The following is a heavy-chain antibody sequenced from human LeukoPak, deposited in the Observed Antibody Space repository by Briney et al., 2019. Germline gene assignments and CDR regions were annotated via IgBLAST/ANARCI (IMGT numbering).Heavy chain of an antibody. V-gene: IGHV4-34*01. Sequence: SETLSLTCAVYGGSFSGYYWSWIRQPPGKGLEWIGEINHSGSTNYNPSLKSRVTISVDTSKNQFSLKLSSVTAADTAVYYCARGHKTRIAVATPFDYWGQGTLVTVSS. CDR3: ARGHKTRIAVATPFDY. J-gene: IGHJ4*02. CDR2: INHSGST. D-gene: IGHD6-19*01. CDR1: GGSFSGYY.